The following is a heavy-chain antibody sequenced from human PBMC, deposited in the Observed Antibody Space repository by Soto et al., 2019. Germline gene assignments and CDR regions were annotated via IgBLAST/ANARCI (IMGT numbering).Heavy chain of an antibody. J-gene: IGHJ3*02. Sequence: PGESLKISCKCSGYSFTSYWIGWVRQMPGKGLEWLGIIYPGDSDTRYSPSFQGQVTISVDKSITTAYLQWSSLKASDTAMYYCARAMVVDAMSNAFDIWGQGTMVTVSS. CDR2: IYPGDSDT. D-gene: IGHD2-15*01. V-gene: IGHV5-51*01. CDR1: GYSFTSYW. CDR3: ARAMVVDAMSNAFDI.